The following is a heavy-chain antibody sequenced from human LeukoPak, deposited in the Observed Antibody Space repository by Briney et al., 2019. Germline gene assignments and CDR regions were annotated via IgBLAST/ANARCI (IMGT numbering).Heavy chain of an antibody. D-gene: IGHD3-3*01. V-gene: IGHV1-2*02. J-gene: IGHJ4*02. CDR2: INPNSGGT. CDR3: ARGGGISITIFGVVLDY. CDR1: GYTFTGYY. Sequence: GASVKVSCKASGYTFTGYYMHWVRQAPGQGLEWMGWINPNSGGTNYAQKFQGRVTMTRDTSISTAYMELSRLRSDDTAVYYCARGGGISITIFGVVLDYWGQGTLVTVSS.